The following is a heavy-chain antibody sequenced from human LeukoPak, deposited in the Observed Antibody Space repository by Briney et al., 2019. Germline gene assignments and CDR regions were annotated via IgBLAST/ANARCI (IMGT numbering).Heavy chain of an antibody. Sequence: PGGSLTLSCAASGFTFSSYSMNWVRQAPGKGLEWVSSISSSSSYIYNADSVKGQFNISRDNAKNSLYLQMNGLRAEDTAVYYCARAKDAFDIWGQGTMVTVSS. CDR1: GFTFSSYS. J-gene: IGHJ3*02. CDR3: ARAKDAFDI. CDR2: ISSSSSYI. V-gene: IGHV3-21*01.